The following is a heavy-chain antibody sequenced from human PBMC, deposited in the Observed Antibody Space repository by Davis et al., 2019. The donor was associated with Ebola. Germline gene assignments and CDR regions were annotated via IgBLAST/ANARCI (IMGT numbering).Heavy chain of an antibody. CDR2: ISQSGST. CDR3: ARDYPKGSGSYSEPYYGMDV. Sequence: MPSETLSLTCAVSGDSISSSNWWSWVRQPPGKGLEWIGEISQSGSTNYNPSLKSRVTISVDKSKNQFSLKLSSVTAADTAVYYCARDYPKGSGSYSEPYYGMDVWGQGTTVTVSS. J-gene: IGHJ6*02. V-gene: IGHV4-4*02. D-gene: IGHD3-10*01. CDR1: GDSISSSNW.